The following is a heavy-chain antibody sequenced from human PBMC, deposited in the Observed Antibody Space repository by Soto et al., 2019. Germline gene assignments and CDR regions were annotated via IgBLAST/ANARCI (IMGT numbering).Heavy chain of an antibody. CDR1: GYSISSGYY. CDR2: IHHSGSN. D-gene: IGHD1-7*01. CDR3: ARDPSGTTYGWFDL. V-gene: IGHV4-38-2*02. J-gene: IGHJ5*02. Sequence: PSETLSLTXGVSGYSISSGYYWGWIRQPPGKGLEWIGSIHHSGSNYYSPSLKSGVTISVDTSKNQFSLKLSSVTAADTAVYYCARDPSGTTYGWFDLWGQGTLVTVS.